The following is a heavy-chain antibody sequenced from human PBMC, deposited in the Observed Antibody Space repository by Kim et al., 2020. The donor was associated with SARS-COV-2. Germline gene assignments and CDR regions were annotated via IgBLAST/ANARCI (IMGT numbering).Heavy chain of an antibody. D-gene: IGHD1-26*01. CDR3: ARDKRWQLQSASPPDAFDI. CDR1: GFTFSSYS. Sequence: GGSLRLSCAASGFTFSSYSMNWVRQAPGKGLEWVSHISSSSSTIYYADSVKGRFTISRDNAKNSLYLQMNSLRDEDTAVYYCARDKRWQLQSASPPDAFDIWGQGAMVTVSS. CDR2: ISSSSSTI. J-gene: IGHJ3*02. V-gene: IGHV3-48*02.